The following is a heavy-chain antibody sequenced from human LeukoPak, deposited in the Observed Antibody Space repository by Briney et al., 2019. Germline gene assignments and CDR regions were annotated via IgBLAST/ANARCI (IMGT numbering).Heavy chain of an antibody. CDR2: TDSGGST. CDR1: GGSISSSSYY. CDR3: ARAGSSTPYFDY. J-gene: IGHJ4*02. Sequence: ETLSLTCTVSGGSISSSSYYWGWIRQAPGKGLEWVSVTDSGGSTYYGDSVKDRFTISRDNSKNTLYLQMNSLRAEDTAVYYCARAGSSTPYFDYWGQGTLVTVSS. V-gene: IGHV3-66*01. D-gene: IGHD2-2*01.